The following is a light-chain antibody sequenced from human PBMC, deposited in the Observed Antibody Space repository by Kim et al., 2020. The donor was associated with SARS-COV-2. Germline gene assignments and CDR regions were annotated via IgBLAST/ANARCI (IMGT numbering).Light chain of an antibody. J-gene: IGLJ2*01. CDR3: QSYDSSIVV. CDR2: EDN. CDR1: SGSIASNY. Sequence: GKTVTISCDRSSGSIASNYVQWYQQRPGSAPTTVIYEDNQRPSGVPDRFSGSIDSSSNSASLTISGLKTEDEADYYCQSYDSSIVVFGGGTQLTVL. V-gene: IGLV6-57*03.